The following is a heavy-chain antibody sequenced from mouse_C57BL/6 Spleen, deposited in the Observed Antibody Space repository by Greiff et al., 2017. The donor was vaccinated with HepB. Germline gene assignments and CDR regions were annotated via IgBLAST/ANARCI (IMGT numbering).Heavy chain of an antibody. D-gene: IGHD1-1*01. CDR2: IYPNSGST. CDR3: ARWGYGRSHGCFDV. CDR1: GYTFTSYW. Sequence: VQLQQPGAELVKPGASVKLSCKASGYTFTSYWMHWVKQRPGQGLEWIGMIYPNSGSTNYNEKFKSKATLTVDKSSSTAYMQLSSLTSEDSAVYYCARWGYGRSHGCFDVWGTGTTVTGSS. V-gene: IGHV1-64*01. J-gene: IGHJ1*03.